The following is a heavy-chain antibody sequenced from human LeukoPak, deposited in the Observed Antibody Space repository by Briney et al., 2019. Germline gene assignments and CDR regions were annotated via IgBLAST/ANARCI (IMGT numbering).Heavy chain of an antibody. V-gene: IGHV3-53*05. D-gene: IGHD6-13*01. CDR1: GFTVSSSY. CDR3: AKDPGSSWFILDY. CDR2: IYTGGST. Sequence: GGSLRLSCAVSGFTVSSSYMSWVRQPPGKGLEWVSGIYTGGSTYSADSVKGRFTISRDNSKNTLYLQMNSLRAEDTAVYYCAKDPGSSWFILDYWGQGTLVTVSS. J-gene: IGHJ4*02.